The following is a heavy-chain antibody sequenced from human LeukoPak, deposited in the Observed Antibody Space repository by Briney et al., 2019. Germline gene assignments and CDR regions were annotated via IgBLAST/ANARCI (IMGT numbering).Heavy chain of an antibody. D-gene: IGHD6-13*01. CDR2: ISAYNGNT. J-gene: IGHJ3*02. CDR3: AREISLFNVYSSSWYDVAFDI. V-gene: IGHV1-18*01. Sequence: ASVKVSCKASGYTFTSCGISWVRQAPGQGLEWMGWISAYNGNTNYAQKLQGRVTMTTDTSTSTAYMELRSLRSDDTAVYYCAREISLFNVYSSSWYDVAFDIWGQGTMVTVSS. CDR1: GYTFTSCG.